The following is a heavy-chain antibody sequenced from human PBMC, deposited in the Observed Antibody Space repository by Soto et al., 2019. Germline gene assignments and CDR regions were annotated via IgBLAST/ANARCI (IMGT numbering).Heavy chain of an antibody. CDR3: AKDSRIVVVTAPYDY. J-gene: IGHJ4*02. V-gene: IGHV3-30*18. CDR2: ISYDGSNK. CDR1: GFTFSSYG. Sequence: ESGGGVVQPGRSLRLSCAASGFTFSSYGMHWVRQAPGKGLEWVAVISYDGSNKYYADSVKGRFTISRDNSKNTLYLQMNSLGAEDTAVYYCAKDSRIVVVTAPYDYWGQGTLVTVSS. D-gene: IGHD2-21*02.